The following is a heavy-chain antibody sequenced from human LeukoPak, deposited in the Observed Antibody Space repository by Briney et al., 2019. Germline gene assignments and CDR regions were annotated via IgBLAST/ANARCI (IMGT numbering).Heavy chain of an antibody. CDR2: IYSCGST. J-gene: IGHJ6*02. V-gene: IGHV3-53*01. CDR3: ARSRGAARWPSYYYYYGMDV. Sequence: GGTLRLSCAASGFTVSSNYMSWVREAPGKGLEGVSVIYSCGSTYYADSVKGRFTISRDNSKNTLYLQMNSLRAEDTAVYYCARSRGAARWPSYYYYYGMDVWGQGTTVTVSS. CDR1: GFTVSSNY. D-gene: IGHD6-6*01.